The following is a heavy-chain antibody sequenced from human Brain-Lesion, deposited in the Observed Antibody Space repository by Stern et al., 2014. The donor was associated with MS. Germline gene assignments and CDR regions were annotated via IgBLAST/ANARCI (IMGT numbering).Heavy chain of an antibody. CDR2: IKSDGSNT. J-gene: IGHJ4*02. CDR3: ARATGKNSYSY. Sequence: EVQLVESGGGLVQPGGSLRLSCAASGFTFSTYSMHWVRQAPGKGLVWVARIKSDGSNTRCADSVKGRFTISRDNAKNTLYLQMNSLRAEDTAVYYCARATGKNSYSYWGQGTLVTVSS. CDR1: GFTFSTYS. D-gene: IGHD1-26*01. V-gene: IGHV3-74*02.